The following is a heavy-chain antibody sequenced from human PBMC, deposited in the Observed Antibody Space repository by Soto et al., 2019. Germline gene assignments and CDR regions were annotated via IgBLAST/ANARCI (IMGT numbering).Heavy chain of an antibody. J-gene: IGHJ3*02. CDR3: ARDNALDAFDI. CDR2: INPNSGGT. Sequence: VASLKVSCKASGYTFTGYYMHWVRQAPGQGLEWMGWINPNSGGTNYAQKFQGWVTMTRDTSISTAYMELSRLRSDDTAVYYCARDNALDAFDIWGQGTMVTVSS. CDR1: GYTFTGYY. V-gene: IGHV1-2*04.